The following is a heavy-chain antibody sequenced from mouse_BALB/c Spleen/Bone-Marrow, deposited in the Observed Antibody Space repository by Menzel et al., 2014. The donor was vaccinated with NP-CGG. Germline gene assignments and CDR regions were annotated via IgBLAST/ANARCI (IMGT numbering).Heavy chain of an antibody. CDR1: GFDFSRYW. CDR3: ARLNYYGNLFV. CDR2: INPDSSTI. V-gene: IGHV4-1*02. Sequence: EVKLMESGGGLVQPGGSLKLSCAASGFDFSRYWMSWVRQAPGKGLDWIGEINPDSSTINYTPSLKDKFIISGDNAKNTLYLQMRKVRSEDTALYYCARLNYYGNLFVWGAGTTVTVSS. J-gene: IGHJ1*01. D-gene: IGHD1-1*01.